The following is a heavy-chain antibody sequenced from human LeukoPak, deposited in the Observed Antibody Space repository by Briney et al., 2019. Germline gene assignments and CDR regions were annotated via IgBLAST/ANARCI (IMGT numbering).Heavy chain of an antibody. CDR2: ISGSGGSI. V-gene: IGHV3-23*01. CDR1: GFTFSSYA. CDR3: ARSSSSYYYYMDV. D-gene: IGHD6-6*01. Sequence: GSLRLSCAASGFTFSSYAMSWVRQAPGKGLEWVSAISGSGGSIYYADSVKGRFTISRDNSKNTLYLQMNGLRAEDTAVYYCARSSSSYYYYMDVWGKGTTVTVSS. J-gene: IGHJ6*03.